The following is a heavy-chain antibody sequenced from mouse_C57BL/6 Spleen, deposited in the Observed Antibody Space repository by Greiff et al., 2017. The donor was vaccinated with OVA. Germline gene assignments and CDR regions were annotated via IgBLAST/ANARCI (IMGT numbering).Heavy chain of an antibody. CDR2: ISSGGSYT. CDR3: ARSTVVATGYFDV. V-gene: IGHV5-6*01. Sequence: EVKVVESGGDLVKPGGSLKLSCAASGFTFSSYGMSWVRQTPDKRLEWVATISSGGSYTSYPDSVQGRFTISRDNAKNTLYLQMSSLKSEDTAMYYCARSTVVATGYFDVWGTGTTVTVSS. D-gene: IGHD1-1*01. CDR1: GFTFSSYG. J-gene: IGHJ1*03.